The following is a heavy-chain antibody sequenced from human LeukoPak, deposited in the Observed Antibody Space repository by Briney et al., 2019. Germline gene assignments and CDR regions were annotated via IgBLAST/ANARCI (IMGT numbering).Heavy chain of an antibody. J-gene: IGHJ4*02. CDR1: GFTFICYY. CDR2: ISSSSSYT. D-gene: IGHD4-11*01. CDR3: ASGRYSNYFDY. Sequence: GGALRLSFCAPGFTFICYYMRWIRPAPGEGAGGVSYISSSSSYTNYADSVKGRFTISRDIAKNSLYLQMNSLRAEDTAVYYCASGRYSNYFDYWGQGTLVTVSS. V-gene: IGHV3-11*06.